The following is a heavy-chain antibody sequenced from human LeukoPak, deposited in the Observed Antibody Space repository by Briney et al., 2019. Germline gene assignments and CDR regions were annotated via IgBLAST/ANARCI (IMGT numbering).Heavy chain of an antibody. CDR1: GGSISSYY. CDR3: ARERGGYDYGYYYYYMDV. D-gene: IGHD5-12*01. CDR2: IYYSGST. Sequence: SETLSLTCTVSGGSISSYYWSWIRQPPGKGLEWIGYIYYSGSTNYNPSLKSRVTISVDTSKNQFSLKLSSVTAADTAVYYCARERGGYDYGYYYYYMDVWGKGTMVTVSS. V-gene: IGHV4-59*01. J-gene: IGHJ6*03.